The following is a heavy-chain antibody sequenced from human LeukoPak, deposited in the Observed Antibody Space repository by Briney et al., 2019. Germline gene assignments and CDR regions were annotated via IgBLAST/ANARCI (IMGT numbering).Heavy chain of an antibody. V-gene: IGHV4-59*01. CDR3: ASNTMVRGVLDYYYYGMDD. J-gene: IGHJ6*02. D-gene: IGHD3-10*01. CDR2: IYYSGST. CDR1: GGSISSYY. Sequence: SETLSLTCTVSGGSISSYYWSWIRQPPGKGLEWIGYIYYSGSTNYNPSLKSRVTISVDTSKNQFSLKLSSVTAADTAVYYCASNTMVRGVLDYYYYGMDDWGQGTTVTVSS.